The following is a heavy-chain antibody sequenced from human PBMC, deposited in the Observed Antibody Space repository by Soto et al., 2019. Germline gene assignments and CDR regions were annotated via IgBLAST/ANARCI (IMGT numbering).Heavy chain of an antibody. Sequence: XGPTRVTPTQTLTLTCTFSWFSLSSSGMGVCCIRQPPGKALEWLALIYWNDDKRYSPSLKSRLTITKDTSKNQVVLTMTNMDTVDTATYYCANSHLYDSSGYPDDWGQGTLVTVSS. J-gene: IGHJ4*02. V-gene: IGHV2-5*01. CDR2: IYWNDDK. CDR1: WFSLSSSGMG. CDR3: ANSHLYDSSGYPDD. D-gene: IGHD3-22*01.